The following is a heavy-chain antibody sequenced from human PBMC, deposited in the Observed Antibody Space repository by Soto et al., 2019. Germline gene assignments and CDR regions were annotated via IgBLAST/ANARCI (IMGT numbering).Heavy chain of an antibody. CDR2: IIPIFGTA. Sequence: QVQLVQTGAEVKKPGSSVKVSCKASGGTFSSYAISWVRQAPGQGLEWMGGIIPIFGTANYAQKFQGRVTITADESTSTAYMELSSLRSEDTAVYYCEREYEILTGCDYWGQGTLVTVSS. V-gene: IGHV1-69*12. J-gene: IGHJ4*02. CDR3: EREYEILTGCDY. D-gene: IGHD3-9*01. CDR1: GGTFSSYA.